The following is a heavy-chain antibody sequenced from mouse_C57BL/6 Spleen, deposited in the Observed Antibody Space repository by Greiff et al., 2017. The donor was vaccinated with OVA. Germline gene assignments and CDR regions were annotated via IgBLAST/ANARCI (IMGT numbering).Heavy chain of an antibody. CDR3: TTRITTNYAMDY. J-gene: IGHJ4*01. Sequence: VQLKQSGAELVRPGASVKLSCTASGFNIKDDYMHWVKQRPEQGLEWIGWIDPENGDTEYASKFQGKATITADTSSNTAYLQLSSLTSEDTAVYYCTTRITTNYAMDYWGQGTSVTVSS. CDR1: GFNIKDDY. D-gene: IGHD1-1*01. CDR2: IDPENGDT. V-gene: IGHV14-4*01.